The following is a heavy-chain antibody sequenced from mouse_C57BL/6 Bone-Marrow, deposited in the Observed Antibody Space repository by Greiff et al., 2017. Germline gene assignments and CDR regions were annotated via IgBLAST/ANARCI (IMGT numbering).Heavy chain of an antibody. CDR1: GYTFTSYW. J-gene: IGHJ3*01. Sequence: QVQLQQPGAELVKPGASVKLSCKASGYTFTSYWMHWVKQRPGQGLEWIGMIHPNSGSTNYNEKFKSKATLTVDKSSSTAYMQLSSLTSEDSAVYYGARERDYSNTWLAYWGQGTLVTVSA. D-gene: IGHD2-5*01. CDR3: ARERDYSNTWLAY. CDR2: IHPNSGST. V-gene: IGHV1-64*01.